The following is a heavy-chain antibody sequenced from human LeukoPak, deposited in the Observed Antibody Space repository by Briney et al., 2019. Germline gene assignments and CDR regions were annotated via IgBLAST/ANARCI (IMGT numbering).Heavy chain of an antibody. Sequence: ASVKVSCKASGYTFTSYYMHWVRQAPGQGLEWMGIINPSGGSTSYAQKFQGRVTMTRDTSTSTVYMELSSLRSEDTAVYYCARGSITMIVVVIVGVDAFDIWGQGTMVTVSS. D-gene: IGHD3-22*01. CDR3: ARGSITMIVVVIVGVDAFDI. J-gene: IGHJ3*02. CDR1: GYTFTSYY. V-gene: IGHV1-46*01. CDR2: INPSGGST.